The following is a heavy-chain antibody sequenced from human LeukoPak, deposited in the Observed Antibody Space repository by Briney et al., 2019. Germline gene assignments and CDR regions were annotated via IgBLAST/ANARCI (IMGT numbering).Heavy chain of an antibody. CDR1: GGTFSSYA. Sequence: GASVKVSCKASGGTFSSYAISWVRQAPGQGLEWMGGIIPIFGTANYAQKFQGRVTITADESTSTAYVELSSLRSEDTAVYYCAREMHYSNYDWFDPWGQGTLVTVSS. V-gene: IGHV1-69*13. D-gene: IGHD4-11*01. CDR3: AREMHYSNYDWFDP. CDR2: IIPIFGTA. J-gene: IGHJ5*02.